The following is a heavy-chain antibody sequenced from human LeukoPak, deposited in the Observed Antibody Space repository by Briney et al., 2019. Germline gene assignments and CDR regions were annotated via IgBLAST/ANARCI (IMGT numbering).Heavy chain of an antibody. CDR3: ARDQRGAFDI. V-gene: IGHV4-59*01. CDR1: GDSISSYY. CDR2: IYYSGST. J-gene: IGHJ3*02. Sequence: SETLSLTCTVSGDSISSYYWSWIRQPPGKGLEWIGYIYYSGSTNYNPSLKSRVTISVDTSKNQFSLKLSSVTTADTAVYYCARDQRGAFDIWGQGTMVTVSS. D-gene: IGHD1-26*01.